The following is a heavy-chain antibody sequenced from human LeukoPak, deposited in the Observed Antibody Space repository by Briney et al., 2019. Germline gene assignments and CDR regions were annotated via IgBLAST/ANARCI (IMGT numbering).Heavy chain of an antibody. CDR1: EFPFSDYW. V-gene: IGHV3-7*01. D-gene: IGHD1-7*01. CDR2: IKQDGSEK. Sequence: QPGGSLRLSCAASEFPFSDYWMTWVRQAPGKGLEWVAHIKQDGSEKYYVDSVKGRFTISRDNAKNLVYLQMNSLRAEDTAVYFCARGWNYAFRCDYWGQGALVSVSS. CDR3: ARGWNYAFRCDY. J-gene: IGHJ4*02.